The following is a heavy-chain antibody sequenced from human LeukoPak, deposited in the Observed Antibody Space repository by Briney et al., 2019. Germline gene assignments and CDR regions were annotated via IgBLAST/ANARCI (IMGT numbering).Heavy chain of an antibody. CDR2: ISSSSSYI. CDR1: EFTFSSYS. J-gene: IGHJ4*02. V-gene: IGHV3-21*01. CDR3: AREFGFWSGYYDY. Sequence: GGSLRLSCAASEFTFSSYSMNWVRQAPGKGLEWVSSISSSSSYIYYADSVKGRFTISRDNAKNSLYLQMNSLRAEDTAVYYCAREFGFWSGYYDYWGQGTLVTVSS. D-gene: IGHD3-3*01.